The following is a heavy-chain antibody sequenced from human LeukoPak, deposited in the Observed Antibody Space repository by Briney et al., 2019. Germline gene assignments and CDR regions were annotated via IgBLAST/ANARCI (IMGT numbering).Heavy chain of an antibody. J-gene: IGHJ4*02. CDR2: IHTSGKT. CDR3: VRGGSAAAAVFDY. D-gene: IGHD6-13*01. Sequence: PSETLSLTCTASGGSISGYYWSWIRQPAGEGLEWIGHIHTSGKTNYNLSLKSRVSMPVDTSKNQFSLKLTSVTAADTAVCYCVRGGSAAAAVFDYWGQGTLVTVSS. V-gene: IGHV4-4*07. CDR1: GGSISGYY.